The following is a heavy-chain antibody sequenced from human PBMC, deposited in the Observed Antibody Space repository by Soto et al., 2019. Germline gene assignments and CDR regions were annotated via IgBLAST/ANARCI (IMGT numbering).Heavy chain of an antibody. Sequence: LRLSCAASGFTFSSYWMSWVRQAPGKGLEWVANIKQDGSEKYYVDSVKGRFTISRDNAKNSLYLQMNSLRAEDTAVYYCARAKYDFWSGYYYFDDWGQGTLVTVSS. CDR1: GFTFSSYW. J-gene: IGHJ4*02. CDR2: IKQDGSEK. CDR3: ARAKYDFWSGYYYFDD. D-gene: IGHD3-3*01. V-gene: IGHV3-7*01.